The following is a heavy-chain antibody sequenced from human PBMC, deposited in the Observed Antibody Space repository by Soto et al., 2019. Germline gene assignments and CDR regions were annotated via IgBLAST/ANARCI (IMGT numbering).Heavy chain of an antibody. CDR3: ARAGTTERLYYYYYYMDV. V-gene: IGHV3-74*01. CDR1: GFTFSSYW. D-gene: IGHD1-7*01. CDR2: INSDGSST. Sequence: GGSLRLSCAASGFTFSSYWMHWVRQAPGKGLVWVSRINSDGSSTSYADSVKGRFTISRDNAKNTLYLQMNSLRAEDTAVYYCARAGTTERLYYYYYYMDVWGKGTTVTVSS. J-gene: IGHJ6*03.